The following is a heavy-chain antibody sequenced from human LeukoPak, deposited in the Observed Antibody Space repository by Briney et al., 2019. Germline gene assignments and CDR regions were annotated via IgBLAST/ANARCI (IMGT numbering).Heavy chain of an antibody. CDR3: ARGSVRGSYYGDGNFDY. D-gene: IGHD1-26*01. Sequence: GASVKVSCKASGYTFTSYDINWVRQATGQGLEWMGWMNPNSGNTGYAQKFQGRVTMTRNTSISTAYMELSSLRSEDTAVYYCARGSVRGSYYGDGNFDYWGQGTLVTVSS. CDR1: GYTFTSYD. V-gene: IGHV1-8*01. CDR2: MNPNSGNT. J-gene: IGHJ4*02.